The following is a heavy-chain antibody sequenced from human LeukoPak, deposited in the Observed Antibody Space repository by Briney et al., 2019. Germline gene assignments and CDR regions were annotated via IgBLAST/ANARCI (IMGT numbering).Heavy chain of an antibody. CDR2: ISSSRSTI. CDR3: ARSLVVGDTYPYH. V-gene: IGHV3-48*01. Sequence: GGSLRLSCAASGFTFSSYGMTWVRQAPGKGLEWVSYISSSRSTIYYADSVKGRFTISRDNAKNSLYLQLNSLRAEDTAVYYCARSLVVGDTYPYHWGQGTQVTVSS. CDR1: GFTFSSYG. J-gene: IGHJ5*02. D-gene: IGHD1-26*01.